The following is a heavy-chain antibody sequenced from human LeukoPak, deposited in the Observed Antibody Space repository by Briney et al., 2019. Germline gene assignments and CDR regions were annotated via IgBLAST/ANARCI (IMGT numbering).Heavy chain of an antibody. Sequence: PGGSLKLSCAASGFAFNTYAMTWVRQAPGKGLEWVSSVDGSGGTTYYADPVRGRFTVSRDNSKNTLYLQMNSLRAEDTAVYYCAKLPYQLLRSFYYGMDVWGQGTTVTVSS. CDR2: VDGSGGTT. J-gene: IGHJ6*02. V-gene: IGHV3-23*01. D-gene: IGHD2-2*01. CDR3: AKLPYQLLRSFYYGMDV. CDR1: GFAFNTYA.